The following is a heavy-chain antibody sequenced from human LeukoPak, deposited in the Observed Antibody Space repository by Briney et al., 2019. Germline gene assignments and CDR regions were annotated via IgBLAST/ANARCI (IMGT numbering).Heavy chain of an antibody. CDR3: ARAVARRDAFDI. V-gene: IGHV1-18*01. Sequence: ASVKVSCKASGNTFTTYGISWVRQAPGQGLEWMGWISTYSGNTNLAQNLQGRVTMTTDTSTSTAYMELSSLRSEDTAVYYCARAVARRDAFDIWGQGTMVTVSS. CDR2: ISTYSGNT. CDR1: GNTFTTYG. J-gene: IGHJ3*02. D-gene: IGHD5-12*01.